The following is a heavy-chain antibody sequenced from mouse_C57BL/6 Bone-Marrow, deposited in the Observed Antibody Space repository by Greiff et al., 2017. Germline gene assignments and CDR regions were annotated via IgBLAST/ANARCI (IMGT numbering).Heavy chain of an antibody. J-gene: IGHJ1*03. Sequence: EVQLQQSGPGLVKPSQSLSLTCSVTGYSITSGYYWNWIRQFPGNKLEWMGYISYDGSNNYNPSLKNRISITRDTSKNQFFLKLNSVTTEDTATYYCARSPRWLLRFWYFDVWGTGTTVTVSS. CDR3: ARSPRWLLRFWYFDV. CDR1: GYSITSGYY. CDR2: ISYDGSN. D-gene: IGHD2-3*01. V-gene: IGHV3-6*01.